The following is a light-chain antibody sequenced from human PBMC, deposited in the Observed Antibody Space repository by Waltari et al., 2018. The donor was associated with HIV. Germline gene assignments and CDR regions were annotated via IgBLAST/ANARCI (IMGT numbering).Light chain of an antibody. CDR3: KSKTSSSTPCV. CDR1: SSDVGGYNS. J-gene: IGLJ1*01. Sequence: QSALTQPASVSGSPGQSITISCTGTSSDVGGYNSVAWYQQHPGKAPKLIIYDVSNVPSGVPYRFSGSKSGNTASLTISGLQAEDEADYYCKSKTSSSTPCVFGTGTKVTVL. CDR2: DVS. V-gene: IGLV2-14*03.